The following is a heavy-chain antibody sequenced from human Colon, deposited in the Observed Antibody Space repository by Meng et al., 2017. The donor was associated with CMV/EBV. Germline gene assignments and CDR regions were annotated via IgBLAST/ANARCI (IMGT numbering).Heavy chain of an antibody. CDR2: IGTAGDT. D-gene: IGHD3-16*01. V-gene: IGHV3-13*01. Sequence: GESLKISCAASGFTFSSYDMHWVRQATGKGLEWVSAIGTAGDTYYPGSVKGRFTISRENAKNSLYLQMNSLRAGDTAVYYCARVLGDLPGYYGMDVWGQGTTVTVSS. J-gene: IGHJ6*02. CDR3: ARVLGDLPGYYGMDV. CDR1: GFTFSSYD.